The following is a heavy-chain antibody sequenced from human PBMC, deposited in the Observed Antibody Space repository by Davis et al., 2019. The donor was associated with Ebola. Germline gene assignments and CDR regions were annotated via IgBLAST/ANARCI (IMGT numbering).Heavy chain of an antibody. CDR1: GFTFSNYI. V-gene: IGHV3-23*01. CDR3: ARGSRNMDV. J-gene: IGHJ6*02. CDR2: ISDSTGAT. Sequence: PGGSLRLSCAASGFTFSNYIMSWVRQSPGKGLEWVSSISDSTGATYYTDSVKGRFTVSRDNSKNTVDLHMNSLRVEDTAVYYCARGSRNMDVWGQGTTVTVSS.